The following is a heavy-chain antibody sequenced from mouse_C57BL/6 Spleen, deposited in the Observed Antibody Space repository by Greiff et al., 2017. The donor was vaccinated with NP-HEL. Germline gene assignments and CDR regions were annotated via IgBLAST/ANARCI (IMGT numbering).Heavy chain of an antibody. CDR3: ARGGLGYHWYFDV. V-gene: IGHV1-4*01. CDR2: INPSSGYT. J-gene: IGHJ1*03. CDR1: GYTFTSYT. Sequence: VKLVESGAELARPGASVKMSCKASGYTFTSYTMHWVKQRPGKGLEWIGYINPSSGYTKYNQKFKDKATLTADKSSSTAYMQLSSLTSEDSAVYYCARGGLGYHWYFDVWGTGTTVTVSS. D-gene: IGHD2-2*01.